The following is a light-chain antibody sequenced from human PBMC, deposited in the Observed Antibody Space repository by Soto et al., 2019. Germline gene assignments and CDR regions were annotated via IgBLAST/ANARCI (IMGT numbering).Light chain of an antibody. J-gene: IGKJ2*01. CDR3: QQYGSSSYT. CDR2: GAS. V-gene: IGKV3-20*01. Sequence: EIVLTQSPGTLSLSPGERATLSCRASQSIASSYLTWYQHKPGQAPRLLIYGASSRATGLPDKFSGSGSGTDFTLTISRLEPEDYAVYYCQQYGSSSYTFGQGTQLEIK. CDR1: QSIASSY.